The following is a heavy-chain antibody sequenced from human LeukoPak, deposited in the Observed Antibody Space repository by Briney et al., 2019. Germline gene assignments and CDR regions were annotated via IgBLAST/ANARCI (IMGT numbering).Heavy chain of an antibody. CDR3: ARGYSSGADWFDP. D-gene: IGHD6-19*01. CDR1: SGSFSGYY. J-gene: IGHJ5*02. V-gene: IGHV4-34*01. Sequence: KSSETLSLTCAVYSGSFSGYYWSWIRQPPGKGLEWIGEINHSGSTNYNPSLKSRVTISVDTSKNQFSLKLNSMTAADTAVYYCARGYSSGADWFDPWGQGTLVTVSS. CDR2: INHSGST.